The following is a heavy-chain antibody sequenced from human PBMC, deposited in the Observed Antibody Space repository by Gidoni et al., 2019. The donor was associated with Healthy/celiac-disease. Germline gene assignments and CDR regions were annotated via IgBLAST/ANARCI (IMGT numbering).Heavy chain of an antibody. V-gene: IGHV1-2*02. CDR3: ARDLRNWNYYYYGMDV. J-gene: IGHJ6*02. D-gene: IGHD1-1*01. Sequence: QVQLVQPGAEVKKPGASVKVSCKASGYTFTGYYMHWVRQAPGQGLEWKGWNNPKSGGKNYEQKVQGRGTKTRETSISTAYMELSRLRSDDTAVYYCARDLRNWNYYYYGMDVWGQGTTVTVSS. CDR2: NNPKSGGK. CDR1: GYTFTGYY.